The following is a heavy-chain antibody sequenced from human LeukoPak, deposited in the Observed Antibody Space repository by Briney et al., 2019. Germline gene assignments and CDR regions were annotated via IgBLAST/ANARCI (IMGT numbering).Heavy chain of an antibody. CDR2: LYSDGNT. J-gene: IGHJ4*02. V-gene: IGHV3-53*01. D-gene: IGHD1-14*01. CDR3: ARGVEPLAANTLAY. Sequence: PGGSLRLSCAASGFTVITNDMTWVRQAPGKGLEWVSVLYSDGNTKYADSVQGRCTISRDNSKNTLYLKMNSLSPDDTAVYYCARGVEPLAANTLAYWGQGTLVTVSS. CDR1: GFTVITND.